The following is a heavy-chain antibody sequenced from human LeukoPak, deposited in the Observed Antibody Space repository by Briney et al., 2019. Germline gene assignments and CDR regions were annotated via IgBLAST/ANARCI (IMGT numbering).Heavy chain of an antibody. CDR3: ARDEVATYHYYYYYGMDV. D-gene: IGHD5-12*01. V-gene: IGHV3-30-3*01. Sequence: SGRSLRLSCAASGFTFSSYAMHWVRQAPGKGLEWVAVISYDGSNKYYADSVKGRFTISRDNSKNTLYLQMNSLRAEDTAVYYCARDEVATYHYYYYYGMDVWGQGTTVTVSS. CDR1: GFTFSSYA. J-gene: IGHJ6*02. CDR2: ISYDGSNK.